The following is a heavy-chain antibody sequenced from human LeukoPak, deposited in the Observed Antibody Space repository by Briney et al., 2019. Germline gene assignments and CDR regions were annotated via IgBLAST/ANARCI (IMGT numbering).Heavy chain of an antibody. CDR1: GGTFSSYA. CDR3: ARDGKYQLLFNGMDV. CDR2: IIPVFGSA. D-gene: IGHD2-2*01. J-gene: IGHJ6*04. Sequence: GASLKVSCKVFGGTFSSYAISWVRQAPGQGLEWMGGIIPVFGSAKYAQKFRGRVTITADESTTTAYMELRSLRSEDAAIYYCARDGKYQLLFNGMDVWGKGTTVTVSS. V-gene: IGHV1-69*01.